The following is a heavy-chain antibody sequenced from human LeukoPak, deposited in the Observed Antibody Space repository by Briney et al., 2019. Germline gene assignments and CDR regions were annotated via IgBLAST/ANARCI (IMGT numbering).Heavy chain of an antibody. CDR3: ARAGYCSGGSCSDWFDS. J-gene: IGHJ5*01. CDR1: GYTFTGYY. V-gene: IGHV1-2*02. Sequence: ASVKVSCKASGYTFTGYYMHWVRQAPGQGLEWMGWINPNSGGTNYAQKFQGRVTMTRDTSISTAYMELSRLTSDDTAVYYCARAGYCSGGSCSDWFDSWGQGTLVTVST. D-gene: IGHD2-15*01. CDR2: INPNSGGT.